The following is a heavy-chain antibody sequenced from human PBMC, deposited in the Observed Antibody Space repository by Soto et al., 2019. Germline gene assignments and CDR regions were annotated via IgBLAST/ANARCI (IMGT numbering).Heavy chain of an antibody. J-gene: IGHJ5*02. CDR1: GGSISSGGYS. CDR3: ARVPSP. V-gene: IGHV4-30-2*01. Sequence: QLQLQESGSGLVKPSQTLSLTCAVSGGSISSGGYSWSCLRQPPGKGLEWIGYIYPSGSTYFNSSLKGRVTISVDRSKNQFSLKLSSVSAADTAVYYCARVPSPWGQGTLVTVSS. CDR2: IYPSGST.